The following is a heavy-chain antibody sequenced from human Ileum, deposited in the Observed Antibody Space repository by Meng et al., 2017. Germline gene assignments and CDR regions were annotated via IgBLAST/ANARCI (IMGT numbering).Heavy chain of an antibody. CDR3: ARIRGAD. J-gene: IGHJ4*02. CDR1: GFTFSSYW. V-gene: IGHV3-74*01. Sequence: GGSLRLSCAASGFTFSSYWMYWVRQVPGKGRVWVSRISPDGGSTSYAESVKGRFTISRDNAKNTLYLQMNSLRVEYTAVHYCARIRGADWGQGILVTVSS. CDR2: ISPDGGST. D-gene: IGHD3-10*01.